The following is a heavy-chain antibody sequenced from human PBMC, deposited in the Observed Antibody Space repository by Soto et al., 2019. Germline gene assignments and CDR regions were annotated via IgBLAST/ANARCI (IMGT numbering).Heavy chain of an antibody. CDR3: VKTYGIYGMDV. D-gene: IGHD3-16*01. CDR2: ISSNGGST. V-gene: IGHV3-64D*08. Sequence: GGSLRLSCSASGFTFSSYAMHWVRQAPGKGLEYVSAISSNGGSTYYADSVKGRFTISRDNSKNTLYLQMSSLRAEDTAVYYCVKTYGIYGMDVWGQGTTVTVSS. CDR1: GFTFSSYA. J-gene: IGHJ6*02.